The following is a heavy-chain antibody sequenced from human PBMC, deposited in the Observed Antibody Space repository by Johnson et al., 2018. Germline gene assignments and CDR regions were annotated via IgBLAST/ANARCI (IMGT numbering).Heavy chain of an antibody. Sequence: VQLVESGGGVVRPGGSLRLSCAASGFMFDDYGMSWVRQGPGKGLEWVSGINWNGGSTGYADSVKGRFTISRDNAKNSLYLQMNSLRAEDTAVDYCARGFCSGGSCYAPGGAFDIWGQGTMVTVSS. CDR2: INWNGGST. CDR1: GFMFDDYG. CDR3: ARGFCSGGSCYAPGGAFDI. V-gene: IGHV3-20*04. D-gene: IGHD2-15*01. J-gene: IGHJ3*02.